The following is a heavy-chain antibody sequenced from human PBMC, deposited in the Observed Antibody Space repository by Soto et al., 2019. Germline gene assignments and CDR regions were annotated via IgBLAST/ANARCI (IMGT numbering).Heavy chain of an antibody. Sequence: EVQLVESGGGLVQPGGSLRLSCAASGFTFNNYWMHWVRQAPGKGLVWVSRINIEGSTTDYADSVRGRFAISRDNAKNTLYLQINSLRDEDTAVYYCTRDRGGNFYGGFVYWGRGTLVTVSP. J-gene: IGHJ4*02. D-gene: IGHD1-26*01. CDR2: INIEGSTT. V-gene: IGHV3-74*01. CDR1: GFTFNNYW. CDR3: TRDRGGNFYGGFVY.